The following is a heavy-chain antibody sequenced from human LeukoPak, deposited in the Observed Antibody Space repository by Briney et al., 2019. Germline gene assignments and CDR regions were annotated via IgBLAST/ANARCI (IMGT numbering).Heavy chain of an antibody. CDR1: GFTFSSYW. D-gene: IGHD1-14*01. CDR2: ISNDGSST. J-gene: IGHJ4*02. V-gene: IGHV3-74*01. Sequence: GGSLRLSCAASGFTFSSYWMHWVRQAPGKGLVWVTRISNDGSSTSYVDSVKGRFTISRDNARNTLYLQMNSLRAEDTALYYCARVGSGTTRDYWGQGTLVTVSS. CDR3: ARVGSGTTRDY.